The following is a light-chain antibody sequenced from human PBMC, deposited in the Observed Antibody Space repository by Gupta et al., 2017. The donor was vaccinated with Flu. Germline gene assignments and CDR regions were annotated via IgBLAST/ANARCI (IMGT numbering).Light chain of an antibody. J-gene: IGLJ1*01. Sequence: SGERLPKQDGDWYQQKPGQAPGLVIYKDSERPSGIHERVSGSSSGTTVTLTISGVQAEDEADYYCQSADSSGSYVFGTGTKVTVL. CDR3: QSADSSGSYV. V-gene: IGLV3-25*03. CDR2: KDS. CDR1: RLPKQD.